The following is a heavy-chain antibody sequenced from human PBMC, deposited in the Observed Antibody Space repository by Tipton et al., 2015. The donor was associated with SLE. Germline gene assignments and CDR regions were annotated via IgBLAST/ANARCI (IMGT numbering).Heavy chain of an antibody. CDR1: GGSISSYF. Sequence: TLSLTCTVSGGSISSYFWSWIRQPPGKGLEWIGYMYYSGSNSYNPSLKSRVTILVETSKNQFSLKVSSVTAADTAVYYCARHYGSSFDFWGQGTLVTVSS. CDR3: ARHYGSSFDF. V-gene: IGHV4-59*08. CDR2: MYYSGSN. J-gene: IGHJ4*02. D-gene: IGHD6-13*01.